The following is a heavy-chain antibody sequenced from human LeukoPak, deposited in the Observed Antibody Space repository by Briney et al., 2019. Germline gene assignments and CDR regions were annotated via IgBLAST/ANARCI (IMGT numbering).Heavy chain of an antibody. CDR3: ARDVGYSYDFDYYYMDV. D-gene: IGHD5-18*01. CDR1: GGSISSYY. V-gene: IGHV4-59*01. Sequence: SETLSLTCTVSGGSISSYYWSWIRQPPGKGLEWIGYIYYSGSTNYNPSLKSRVTISVDTPKNQFSLKLSSVTAADTAVYYCARDVGYSYDFDYYYMDVWGKGTTVTVSS. CDR2: IYYSGST. J-gene: IGHJ6*03.